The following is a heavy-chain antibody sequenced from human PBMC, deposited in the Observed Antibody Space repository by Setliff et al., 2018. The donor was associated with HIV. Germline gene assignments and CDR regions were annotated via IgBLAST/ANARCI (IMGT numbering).Heavy chain of an antibody. D-gene: IGHD1-1*01. J-gene: IGHJ1*01. Sequence: SETLSLTCTVSGGSISSGIYYWSWIRQHPGKGLEWIGSIYYSGRTNYNPSLKSRFTRSVKTSKNQFSLKLNSVTAAATAVYYCARDSNAPYFQHWGQGTRVTVSS. CDR2: IYYSGRT. CDR1: GGSISSGIYY. V-gene: IGHV4-61*01. CDR3: ARDSNAPYFQH.